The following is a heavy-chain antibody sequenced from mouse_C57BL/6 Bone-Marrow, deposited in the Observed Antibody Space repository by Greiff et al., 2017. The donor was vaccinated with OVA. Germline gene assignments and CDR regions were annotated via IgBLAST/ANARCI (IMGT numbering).Heavy chain of an antibody. J-gene: IGHJ2*01. V-gene: IGHV1-80*01. CDR2: IYPGDGDT. CDR1: GYAFSSYW. Sequence: VQLQQSGAELVKPGASVKISCKASGYAFSSYWMNWVKQRPGKGLEWIGQIYPGDGDTNYNGKFKGKATLTADKSSSTAYMQLSSLTSEDSAVYFCARWGDYHYFDYWGQGTTLTVSS. CDR3: ARWGDYHYFDY. D-gene: IGHD2-4*01.